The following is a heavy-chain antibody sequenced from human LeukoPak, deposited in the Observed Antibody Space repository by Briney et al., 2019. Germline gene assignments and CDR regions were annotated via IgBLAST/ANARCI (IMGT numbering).Heavy chain of an antibody. CDR2: GSESGGT. D-gene: IGHD3-16*01. CDR1: GGSLNGHY. CDR3: ARDGGEYEIDP. V-gene: IGHV4-34*01. J-gene: IGHJ5*02. Sequence: KASETLSLTCAVYGGSLNGHYWSWIRQPPGKGLEWIGEGSESGGTKFNPSLKSRVTISADTSKNQFFLKLNSVTAADTAVYYCARDGGEYEIDPWGQGTLVTVSS.